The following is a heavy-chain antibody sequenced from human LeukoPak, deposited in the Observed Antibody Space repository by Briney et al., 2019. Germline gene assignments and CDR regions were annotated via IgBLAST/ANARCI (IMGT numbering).Heavy chain of an antibody. CDR1: GFTFSSYS. Sequence: SGGSLRLSCTASGFTFSSYSLNWVRQAPGKGLEWVSSVSTGSNYIYYADSVKGRFTISRDNDKNSLYLQMNSLRVEDTAVYYCARVIAAAGAFDIWGQGTMVTVSS. J-gene: IGHJ3*02. CDR3: ARVIAAAGAFDI. V-gene: IGHV3-21*01. CDR2: VSTGSNYI. D-gene: IGHD6-13*01.